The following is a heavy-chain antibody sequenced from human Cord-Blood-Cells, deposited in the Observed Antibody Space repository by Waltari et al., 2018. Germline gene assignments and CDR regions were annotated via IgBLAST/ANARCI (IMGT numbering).Heavy chain of an antibody. D-gene: IGHD6-6*01. V-gene: IGHV4-34*01. Sequence: QVQLQQWGAGLLKPSETLSLTCAVYGGSFSGYYWSWIRQPPGKGLEWIGENNHSGSTNNNPSLKSRVTISVDTSKNQFSRKLSSVTAADTAVYYCARKYISSSSWFDPWGQGTLVTVSS. CDR2: NNHSGST. CDR3: ARKYISSSSWFDP. CDR1: GGSFSGYY. J-gene: IGHJ5*02.